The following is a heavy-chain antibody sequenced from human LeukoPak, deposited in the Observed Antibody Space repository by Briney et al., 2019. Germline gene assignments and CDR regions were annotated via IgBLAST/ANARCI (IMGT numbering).Heavy chain of an antibody. V-gene: IGHV4-34*01. CDR2: INHSGST. CDR1: GGSFSGYY. CDR3: AGFDFWSGYTLYY. J-gene: IGHJ4*02. Sequence: SETLSLTCAVYGGSFSGYYWSWIRQPPGKGLEWIGEINHSGSTNYNPSLKSRVTISLDTSKNQYYLKLSSVTAADTAVYYCAGFDFWSGYTLYYCGQGTLGTVSS. D-gene: IGHD3-3*01.